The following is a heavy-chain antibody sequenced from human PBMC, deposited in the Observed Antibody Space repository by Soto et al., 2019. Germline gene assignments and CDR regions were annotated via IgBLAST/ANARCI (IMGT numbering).Heavy chain of an antibody. D-gene: IGHD3-3*01. CDR2: LCCSGST. Sequence: SAILSLAYSVSGGSISSYYWRWIRQPPGKGLEWIGYLCCSGSTNYNPSLNSRVTISVDKSKNQFSLTMSSVTAADTAVYYCARELRGRYDFWSGYPPFDAFDIWGQGTMVT. CDR3: ARELRGRYDFWSGYPPFDAFDI. CDR1: GGSISSYY. J-gene: IGHJ3*02. V-gene: IGHV4-59*01.